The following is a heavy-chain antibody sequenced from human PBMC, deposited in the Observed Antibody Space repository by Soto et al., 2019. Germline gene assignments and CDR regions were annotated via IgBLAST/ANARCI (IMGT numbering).Heavy chain of an antibody. J-gene: IGHJ4*02. Sequence: ASVKVSCKASGYTFTSYGISWVRQAPGQGLEWMGWISAYNGNTNYAQKLQGRVTMTTDTSTSIAYMELRSLRSDDTAVYYCARDNVDYGDHSRFDYWGQGTLVTVSS. D-gene: IGHD4-17*01. CDR2: ISAYNGNT. CDR1: GYTFTSYG. V-gene: IGHV1-18*01. CDR3: ARDNVDYGDHSRFDY.